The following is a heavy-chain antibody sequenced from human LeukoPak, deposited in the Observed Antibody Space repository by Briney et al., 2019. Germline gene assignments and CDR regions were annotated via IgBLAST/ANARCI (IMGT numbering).Heavy chain of an antibody. D-gene: IGHD3-10*01. CDR1: GYTFTSYY. Sequence: ASVKVSCKASGYTFTSYYIHWVRQAPGQGLEWMGWINPHNGDTNYEQMFQGRVTMTRDTSISTAYMELSRLRSEDTAVYYCARDYYGSRSSSFDPWGQGTLVTVSS. CDR2: INPHNGDT. CDR3: ARDYYGSRSSSFDP. J-gene: IGHJ5*02. V-gene: IGHV1-2*02.